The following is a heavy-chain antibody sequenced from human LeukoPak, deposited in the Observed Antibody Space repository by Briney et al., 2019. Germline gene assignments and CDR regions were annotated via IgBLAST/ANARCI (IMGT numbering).Heavy chain of an antibody. CDR3: ASTEDCGGDCYQAYFDY. V-gene: IGHV4-31*11. D-gene: IGHD2-21*02. J-gene: IGHJ4*02. CDR1: GGSISSGGYS. CDR2: IYYSGST. Sequence: SQTLSLTCAVSGGSISSGGYSWSWIRQPPGKGLEWIGYIYYSGSTYYNPSLKSRVTISVDTSKNQFSLKLSSVTAADTAVYYCASTEDCGGDCYQAYFDYWGQGTLVTVSS.